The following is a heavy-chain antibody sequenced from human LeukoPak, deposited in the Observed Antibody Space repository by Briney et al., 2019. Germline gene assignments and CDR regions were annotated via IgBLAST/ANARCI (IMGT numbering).Heavy chain of an antibody. J-gene: IGHJ3*02. CDR2: IYYSVST. Sequence: SETLSLTCTVSGGSISSSSYYWGWIRQPPGKGLEWIGRIYYSVSTYYNPSLKSRVTISVDTSKNQFSLKLSSVTAADTAVYYCARDGLWIQNAFDIWGQGTMVTVSS. V-gene: IGHV4-39*07. D-gene: IGHD5-18*01. CDR3: ARDGLWIQNAFDI. CDR1: GGSISSSSYY.